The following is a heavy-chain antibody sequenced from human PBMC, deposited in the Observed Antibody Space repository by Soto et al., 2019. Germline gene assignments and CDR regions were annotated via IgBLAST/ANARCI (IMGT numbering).Heavy chain of an antibody. CDR1: GGSISSYY. V-gene: IGHV4-59*01. D-gene: IGHD3-22*01. J-gene: IGHJ2*01. CDR3: ARARQRRGGLWDSSGYHWYSDL. CDR2: IYYSGST. Sequence: PSETLSLTCTVSGGSISSYYWSWIRQPPGKGLEWIGYIYYSGSTDYNPSLKSRVTISVDTSKNQFSLKLSSVTAADTAVYYCARARQRRGGLWDSSGYHWYSDLWGRGTLVTVSS.